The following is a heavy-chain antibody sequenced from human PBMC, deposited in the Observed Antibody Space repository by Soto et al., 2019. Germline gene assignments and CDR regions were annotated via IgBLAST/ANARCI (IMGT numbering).Heavy chain of an antibody. CDR2: ISGSGGST. V-gene: IGHV3-23*01. D-gene: IGHD3-16*02. Sequence: GGSLRLSCAASGFTFSSYAMSWVRQAPGKGLEWVSAISGSGGSTYYADSVKGRFTISRDNSKNTLYLQMNSLRAEDTAVYYCAKISGDYIWGSYRYKYYFDYWGQGTLVTVSS. J-gene: IGHJ4*02. CDR3: AKISGDYIWGSYRYKYYFDY. CDR1: GFTFSSYA.